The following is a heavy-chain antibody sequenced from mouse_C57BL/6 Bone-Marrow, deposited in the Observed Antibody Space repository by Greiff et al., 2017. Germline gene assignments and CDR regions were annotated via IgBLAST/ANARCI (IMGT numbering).Heavy chain of an antibody. V-gene: IGHV1-81*01. CDR1: GYTFTSYG. Sequence: VKLQESGAELARPGASVKLSCKASGYTFTSYGISWVKQRTGQGLEWIGEIYTRSGNPYYNETFTGKAPLTADKSSSTAYMELRRLTSEDSAVYFCARSYYYGSSFWFAYGGQGTLVTGSA. J-gene: IGHJ3*01. D-gene: IGHD1-1*01. CDR3: ARSYYYGSSFWFAY. CDR2: IYTRSGNP.